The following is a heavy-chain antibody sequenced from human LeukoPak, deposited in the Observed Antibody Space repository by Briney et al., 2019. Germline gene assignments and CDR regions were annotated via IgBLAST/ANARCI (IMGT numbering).Heavy chain of an antibody. D-gene: IGHD6-13*01. J-gene: IGHJ3*02. CDR1: GFTFSDYY. V-gene: IGHV3-11*01. Sequence: GGSLRLSCAASGFTFSDYYMSWIRQAPGKGLEWVSYISSSGSTIYYADSVKGRFTISRDNSKNTLYLQMNSLRAEDTAVYYCAKFRYSSSWDDAFDNWGQGTMVTVSS. CDR3: AKFRYSSSWDDAFDN. CDR2: ISSSGSTI.